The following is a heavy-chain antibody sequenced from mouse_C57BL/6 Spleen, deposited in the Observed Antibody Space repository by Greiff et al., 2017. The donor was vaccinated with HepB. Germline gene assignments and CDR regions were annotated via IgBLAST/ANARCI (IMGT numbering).Heavy chain of an antibody. D-gene: IGHD1-1*01. V-gene: IGHV1-50*01. CDR1: GYTFTSYW. Sequence: QVQLQQPGAELVKPGASVKLSCKASGYTFTSYWMQWVKQRPGQGLEWIGEIDPSDSYTNYNQKFKGKATLTVDTSSSTAYMQLSSLTSEDSAVYYCARDYGSSSWYFDVWGTGTTVTVSS. CDR3: ARDYGSSSWYFDV. J-gene: IGHJ1*03. CDR2: IDPSDSYT.